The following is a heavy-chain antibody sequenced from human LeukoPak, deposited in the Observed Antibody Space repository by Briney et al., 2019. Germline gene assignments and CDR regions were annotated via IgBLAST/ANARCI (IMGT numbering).Heavy chain of an antibody. V-gene: IGHV3-48*04. CDR3: ARGVVVVVAATYNWFDP. CDR1: GFTFSSYS. Sequence: GGSLRLSCAASGFTFSSYSMNWVRQAPGKGLEWVSYISSSSTIYYADSVKGRFTTSRDNAKNSLYLQMNSLRAEDTAVYYCARGVVVVVAATYNWFDPWGQGTLVTVSS. D-gene: IGHD2-15*01. CDR2: ISSSSTI. J-gene: IGHJ5*02.